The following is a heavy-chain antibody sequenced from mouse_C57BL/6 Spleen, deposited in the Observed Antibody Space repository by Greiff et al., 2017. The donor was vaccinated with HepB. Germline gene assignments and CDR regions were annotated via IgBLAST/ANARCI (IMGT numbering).Heavy chain of an antibody. D-gene: IGHD1-1*01. Sequence: QVQLQQSGPELVKPGASVKISCKASGYAFSSSWMNWVKQRPGKGLEWIGRIYPGDGDTNYNGKFKGKATLTADKSSSTAYMQLSSLTSEDSAVYFVACAYYYGSSYFDYWGQGTTLTVSS. J-gene: IGHJ2*01. CDR2: IYPGDGDT. V-gene: IGHV1-82*01. CDR1: GYAFSSSW. CDR3: ACAYYYGSSYFDY.